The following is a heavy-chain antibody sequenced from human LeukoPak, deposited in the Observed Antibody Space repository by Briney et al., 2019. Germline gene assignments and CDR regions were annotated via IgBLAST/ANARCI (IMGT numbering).Heavy chain of an antibody. D-gene: IGHD2-15*01. CDR2: IKQDGSEK. CDR1: GFTFSSYW. J-gene: IGHJ6*02. CDR3: ARVYCSGGSCPYYYYYGMDV. Sequence: TGGSLRLSCAASGFTFSSYWMSWVRQAPGKGLEWVANIKQDGSEKYYVDSVKGRFTISRDNAKNSLYLQMNSLRAEDTAVYYCARVYCSGGSCPYYYYYGMDVWGQGTTVTVSS. V-gene: IGHV3-7*05.